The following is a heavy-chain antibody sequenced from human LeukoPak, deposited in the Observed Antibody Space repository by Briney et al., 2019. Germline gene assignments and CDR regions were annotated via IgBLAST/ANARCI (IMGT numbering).Heavy chain of an antibody. D-gene: IGHD5-18*01. CDR2: IIPIFGIA. V-gene: IGHV1-69*04. CDR1: GDTFSRYA. J-gene: IGHJ6*02. Sequence: ASVKVSCKASGDTFSRYAISWVRQAPGQGLEWMGRIIPIFGIANYAQKFQSRVTITADKSTSTDYMELSSLRSEDTAVYYCARGLVDTARLLYYYGMDVWGQGTTVTVSS. CDR3: ARGLVDTARLLYYYGMDV.